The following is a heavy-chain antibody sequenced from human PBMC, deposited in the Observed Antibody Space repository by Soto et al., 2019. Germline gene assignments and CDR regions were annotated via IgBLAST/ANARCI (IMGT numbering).Heavy chain of an antibody. J-gene: IGHJ6*02. Sequence: SVKVSCKAAGGTFSSYAISWVLQAPGQGLEWMGGIIPIFGTANYAQKFQGRVTITADESTSTAYMELSSLRSEDTAVYYCARGFYTAMVTYLGVMCVSGQGTSVPGSS. D-gene: IGHD5-18*01. CDR2: IIPIFGTA. CDR3: ARGFYTAMVTYLGVMCV. V-gene: IGHV1-69*13. CDR1: GGTFSSYA.